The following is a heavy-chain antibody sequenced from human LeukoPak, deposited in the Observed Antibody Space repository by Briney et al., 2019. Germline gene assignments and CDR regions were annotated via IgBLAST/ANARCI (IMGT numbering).Heavy chain of an antibody. CDR3: AKDVRVGGGGMDV. V-gene: IGHV3-23*01. CDR2: ISDSGVNK. CDR1: GFTFSNYE. Sequence: GGSLRLSCAASGFTFSNYEMNWVRQAPGKGLEWVSLISDSGVNKHYAASVKGRFTISRDNSKNTLSLQMNSLRPEDTAVYYCAKDVRVGGGGMDVWGQGTPVTVSS. D-gene: IGHD1-26*01. J-gene: IGHJ6*02.